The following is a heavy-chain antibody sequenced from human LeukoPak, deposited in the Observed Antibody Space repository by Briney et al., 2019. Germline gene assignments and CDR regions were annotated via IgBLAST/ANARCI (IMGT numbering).Heavy chain of an antibody. CDR2: ISGNGYTT. CDR3: AKGVSSPLYYFDY. V-gene: IGHV3-23*01. Sequence: GGPLRLSCAASGFTFSSYAMRWVRQPPGKGLEWLSSISGNGYTTYYADSVKGRFTVSRDNSKNTLFLQMNSLRAEDTAVYFCAKGVSSPLYYFDYWGQGALVTVSS. CDR1: GFTFSSYA. D-gene: IGHD6-13*01. J-gene: IGHJ4*02.